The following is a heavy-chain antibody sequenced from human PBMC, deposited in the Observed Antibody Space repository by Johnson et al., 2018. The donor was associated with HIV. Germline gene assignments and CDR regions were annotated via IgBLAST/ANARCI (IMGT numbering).Heavy chain of an antibody. V-gene: IGHV3-23*04. CDR1: GFTFSSYG. CDR2: VTGTGGDT. D-gene: IGHD3-10*01. J-gene: IGHJ3*02. CDR3: ASQVRGVRRGVDAFDI. Sequence: VQLVESGGGLVQPGGSLRLSCAASGFTFSSYGMSWVRQAPGKGLEWVSGVTGTGGDTYYAESVKGRFTISRDNSKNTLYLQMNKLRADDTAVYFCASQVRGVRRGVDAFDIWGQGTMVTVSS.